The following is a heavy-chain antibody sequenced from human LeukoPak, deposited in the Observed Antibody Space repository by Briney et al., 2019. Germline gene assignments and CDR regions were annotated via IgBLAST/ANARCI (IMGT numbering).Heavy chain of an antibody. V-gene: IGHV3-23*01. D-gene: IGHD2-21*02. CDR3: ARGVFCGGDCYPYYYYYYGMDV. Sequence: GGSLRLSCAASGFTFSSYSMAWVRLAPGKGLEWVSVIRGGADDTSYADSVKGRFTISRDNSKNTLFLQMNSLRAEDTAVYYCARGVFCGGDCYPYYYYYYGMDVWGQGTTVTVSS. CDR2: IRGGADDT. J-gene: IGHJ6*02. CDR1: GFTFSSYS.